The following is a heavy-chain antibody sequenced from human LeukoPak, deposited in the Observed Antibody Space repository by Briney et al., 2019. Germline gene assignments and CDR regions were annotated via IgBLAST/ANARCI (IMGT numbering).Heavy chain of an antibody. V-gene: IGHV4-61*02. Sequence: SETLSLTCTVSGGSISSGSYYWSWIRQPAGKGLEWIGRIYTSGSTNYNPSLKSRVTISVDTSKNQFSLKLSSVTAADTAVYYCARAPGQAFDIWGQGTMVTVSS. CDR2: IYTSGST. J-gene: IGHJ3*02. CDR3: ARAPGQAFDI. CDR1: GGSISSGSYY.